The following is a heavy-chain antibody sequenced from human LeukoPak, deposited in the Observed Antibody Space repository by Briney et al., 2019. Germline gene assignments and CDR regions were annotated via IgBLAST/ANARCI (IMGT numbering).Heavy chain of an antibody. Sequence: GGSLRLSCAASGFTFSSYWVHWVRQAPGEGLVWVSQINPDGTIATYADSVKGRFTISRDNSKNTLYLQINSLKAEDTAVYYCARGCSATRCPADSWGQGSLVTVSS. J-gene: IGHJ4*02. V-gene: IGHV3-74*01. D-gene: IGHD2-15*01. CDR2: INPDGTIA. CDR1: GFTFSSYW. CDR3: ARGCSATRCPADS.